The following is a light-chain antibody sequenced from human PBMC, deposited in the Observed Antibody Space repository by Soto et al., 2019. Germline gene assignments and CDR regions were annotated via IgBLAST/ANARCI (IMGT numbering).Light chain of an antibody. CDR1: SSNIGAGYD. J-gene: IGLJ2*01. Sequence: QSVLTQPPSVSGAPGQRVTISCTGSSSNIGAGYDVHWYQQLPGTAPKLLIYGNSNRPSGVPDRFSGSKSGTSASLAINGLQAEDEADYYCQSYDGSLSGVVFGGGTKLTVL. V-gene: IGLV1-40*01. CDR2: GNS. CDR3: QSYDGSLSGVV.